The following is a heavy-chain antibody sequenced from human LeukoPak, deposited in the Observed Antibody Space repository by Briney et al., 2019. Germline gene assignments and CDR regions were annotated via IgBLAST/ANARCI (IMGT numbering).Heavy chain of an antibody. CDR3: SSVRRYYYGLGSYGPGQVVDY. J-gene: IGHJ4*02. V-gene: IGHV1-2*02. Sequence: ASMNLSCKASGSTFTVYYMHLVRQPPGQGLDWMGWTNPNSSGTNYAQKFQVKVTMTSYTSISTAYMELSRMRSDDTDMSYYSSVRRYYYGLGSYGPGQVVDYWGEGTLGTVSS. CDR2: TNPNSSGT. CDR1: GSTFTVYY. D-gene: IGHD3-10*01.